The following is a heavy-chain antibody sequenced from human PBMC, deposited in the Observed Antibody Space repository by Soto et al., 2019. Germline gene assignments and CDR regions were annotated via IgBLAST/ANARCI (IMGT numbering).Heavy chain of an antibody. CDR2: MSDDGSNK. J-gene: IGHJ4*02. CDR3: AREGVVMVTATLDY. CDR1: GFTFSSYA. Sequence: QVQLVESGGGVVQPGRSLRLSCAASGFTFSSYAVHWVRQAPGKGLEWVAVMSDDGSNKYYADSVQGRFTISRDNSKNTLYLQMNSLRAEDTAVYYCAREGVVMVTATLDYWGQGTLVRVSS. V-gene: IGHV3-30-3*01. D-gene: IGHD2-21*02.